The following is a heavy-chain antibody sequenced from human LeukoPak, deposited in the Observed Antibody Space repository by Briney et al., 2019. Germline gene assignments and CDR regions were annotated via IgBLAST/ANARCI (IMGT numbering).Heavy chain of an antibody. CDR1: GYSFNTYG. J-gene: IGHJ5*02. D-gene: IGHD2-2*01. CDR3: ARDYQLLLLWDCFDP. Sequence: ASVKVSCKASGYSFNTYGISWVRQAPGQGLEWMGWVSADNGKTNYAQKFQGRVTMTTDTSTSTAYMELRSLRSDDTAVYYCARDYQLLLLWDCFDPWGQGTLVSVSS. V-gene: IGHV1-18*01. CDR2: VSADNGKT.